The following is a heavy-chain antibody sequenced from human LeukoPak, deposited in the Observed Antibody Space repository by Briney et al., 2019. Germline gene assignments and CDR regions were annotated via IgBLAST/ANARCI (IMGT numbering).Heavy chain of an antibody. J-gene: IGHJ3*02. CDR1: GGSISSYS. Sequence: SETLSLTCTVSGGSISSYSWSWIRQPPGKGLEWIGYIYYSGGTNYNPSLKSRVTISVDTSKNQFSLKLSSVTAADTAVYYCARVRGDYDILTGYYYGGAFDIWGQGTMVTVSS. CDR2: IYYSGGT. V-gene: IGHV4-59*01. CDR3: ARVRGDYDILTGYYYGGAFDI. D-gene: IGHD3-9*01.